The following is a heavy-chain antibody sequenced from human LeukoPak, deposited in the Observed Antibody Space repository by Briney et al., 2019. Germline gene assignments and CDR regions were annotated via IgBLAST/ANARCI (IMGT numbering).Heavy chain of an antibody. CDR1: GFTVSSYA. CDR2: ISGSGGST. D-gene: IGHD2-15*01. Sequence: GGSLRLSCANSGFTVSSYAMRWVRQAPGKGLEWVSAISGSGGSTYYADSVKGRFTISRDNSKNTLYLQMNSLRAEDTAVYYCAKAPVVLDGAFDIWGQGTMVTVSS. CDR3: AKAPVVLDGAFDI. V-gene: IGHV3-23*01. J-gene: IGHJ3*02.